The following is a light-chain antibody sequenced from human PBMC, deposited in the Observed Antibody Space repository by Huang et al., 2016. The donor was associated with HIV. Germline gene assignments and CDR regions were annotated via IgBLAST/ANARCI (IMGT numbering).Light chain of an antibody. V-gene: IGKV3-11*01. CDR2: DAS. J-gene: IGKJ4*01. Sequence: EIVLTQSPATLSLSPGERATLSCRASQSVSSYLAWYQQKPGQAPRHLIYDASNRATGIPARCIGSGSGTDFTLTISSLEPEDFAVYSCQQRTNWPLTFGGGTKVEIK. CDR1: QSVSSY. CDR3: QQRTNWPLT.